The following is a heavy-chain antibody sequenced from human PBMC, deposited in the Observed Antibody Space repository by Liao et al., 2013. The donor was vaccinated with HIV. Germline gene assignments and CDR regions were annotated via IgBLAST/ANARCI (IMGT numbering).Heavy chain of an antibody. D-gene: IGHD3-3*01. J-gene: IGHJ4*02. Sequence: QVQLQQSGPGLVKPSQTLSLTCTVSGGSISRGSYYWSWIRQPAGKGLEWIGRIYTSGSTNYNPSLKSRVTISVDTSKNQFSLKLSSVTAADTAVYYCARGPTITDFWSGYRDWGQGTLVTVSS. V-gene: IGHV4-61*02. CDR2: IYTSGST. CDR3: ARGPTITDFWSGYRD. CDR1: GGSISRGSYY.